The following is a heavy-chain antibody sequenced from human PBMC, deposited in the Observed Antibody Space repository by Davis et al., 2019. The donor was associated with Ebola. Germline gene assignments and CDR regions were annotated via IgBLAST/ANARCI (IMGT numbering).Heavy chain of an antibody. CDR1: GGTFSSYA. CDR2: IIPILGIA. D-gene: IGHD6-19*01. V-gene: IGHV1-69*04. CDR3: ARDRVYSSGYDY. Sequence: SVKVSCKASGGTFSSYAISWVRQASGQGLEWMGRIIPILGIANYAQKFQGRVTITRDTSASTAYMELSSLRSEDTAVYYCARDRVYSSGYDYWGQGTLVTVSS. J-gene: IGHJ4*02.